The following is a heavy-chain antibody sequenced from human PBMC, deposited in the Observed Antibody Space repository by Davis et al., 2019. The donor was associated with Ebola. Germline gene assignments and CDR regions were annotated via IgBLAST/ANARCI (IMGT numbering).Heavy chain of an antibody. J-gene: IGHJ4*02. CDR1: GFTFSDYY. Sequence: GESLKISCAASGFTFSDYYMSWIRQAPGKGLEWVSYISSSGSTIYYADSVKGRFTISRDNAKNTLYLQMNSLRAEDTAVYYCARYCSGGSCGLDYFDYWGQGTLVTVSS. CDR2: ISSSGSTI. V-gene: IGHV3-11*01. CDR3: ARYCSGGSCGLDYFDY. D-gene: IGHD2-15*01.